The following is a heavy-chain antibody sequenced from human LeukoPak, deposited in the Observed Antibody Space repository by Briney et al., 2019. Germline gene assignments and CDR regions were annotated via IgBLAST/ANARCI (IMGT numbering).Heavy chain of an antibody. J-gene: IGHJ4*02. CDR1: GGSISSYY. Sequence: PSETLSLTCTVSGGSISSYYWSWIRQPPGKGLEWIGYIYYSGSTNYNPSLKSRVTISVDTSKNQFSLKLSSVTAADTAVYYCARLNSNYYDSSGYPYYFDYWGQGTLVTVSS. V-gene: IGHV4-59*01. CDR2: IYYSGST. CDR3: ARLNSNYYDSSGYPYYFDY. D-gene: IGHD3-22*01.